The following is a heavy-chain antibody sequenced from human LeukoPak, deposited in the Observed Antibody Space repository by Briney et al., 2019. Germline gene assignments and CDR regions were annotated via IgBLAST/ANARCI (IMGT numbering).Heavy chain of an antibody. CDR2: IYYTGKN. D-gene: IGHD5-12*01. CDR3: VRRDSGWNYFDY. J-gene: IGHJ4*02. V-gene: IGHV4-59*08. CDR1: GGSINSHY. Sequence: SETLSLTCAVSGGSINSHYWGWIRQPPGKGLQWIGDIYYTGKNNYNPSLKSRVTISLDTSKDHLSLNLTSVLAADTAIYYCVRRDSGWNYFDYWGQGILVTVSS.